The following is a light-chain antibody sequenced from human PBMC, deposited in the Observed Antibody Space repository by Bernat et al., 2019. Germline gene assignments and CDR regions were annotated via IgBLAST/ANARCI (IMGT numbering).Light chain of an antibody. CDR2: DVS. V-gene: IGLV2-14*01. CDR3: ASYTSTTTRWL. Sequence: QSALTQPASVSGSPGQSITISCTGTNSDVGGFDFVSWYQQHPGKVPKLIIYDVSNRPSGVSNRFSGSKSGNTASLTISGLQAAEEADYYCASYTSTTTRWLFGGGTKLTVL. CDR1: NSDVGGFDF. J-gene: IGLJ3*02.